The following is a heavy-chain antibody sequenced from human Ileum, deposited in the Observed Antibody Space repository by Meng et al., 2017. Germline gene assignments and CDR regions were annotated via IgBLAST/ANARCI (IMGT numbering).Heavy chain of an antibody. J-gene: IGHJ4*02. Sequence: EVPLVESGGGLVQPGGSLRLSCAASGFTFSNYWMHWVRQAPGKGLVWVSLINSDGSAATYADSVKGRFTTSRDNAKNTLYLQMSSLGAEDTAVYYCVRDNFGVDYWGLGTLVTVSS. CDR3: VRDNFGVDY. CDR1: GFTFSNYW. V-gene: IGHV3-74*01. D-gene: IGHD3-10*01. CDR2: INSDGSAA.